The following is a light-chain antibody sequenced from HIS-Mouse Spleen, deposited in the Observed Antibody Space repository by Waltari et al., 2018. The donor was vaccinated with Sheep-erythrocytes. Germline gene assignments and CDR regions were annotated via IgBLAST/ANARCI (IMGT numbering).Light chain of an antibody. V-gene: IGLV2-8*01. Sequence: QSALTQPPSASGSPGQSVTISCTGTSSDVGGYNYVSWYQQHPGKAPKRLIYEVSKRPSVVPVRFPGSKSGNTASLTVSGLQAEDEADYYCSSYAGSNNWVFGGGTKLTVL. CDR3: SSYAGSNNWV. CDR2: EVS. CDR1: SSDVGGYNY. J-gene: IGLJ3*02.